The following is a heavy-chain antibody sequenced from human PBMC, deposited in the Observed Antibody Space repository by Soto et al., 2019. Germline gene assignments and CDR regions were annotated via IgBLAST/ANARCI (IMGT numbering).Heavy chain of an antibody. Sequence: ASVKVSCKASGYTFTGYYMHWVRQAPGQGLEWMGWINPNSGGTNYAQKFQGRVTMTRDTSISTAYMELSRLRSDDTAVYYCARDTVDTYYDLLSRLTYGMDVWGQGTTVTVSS. V-gene: IGHV1-2*02. CDR1: GYTFTGYY. J-gene: IGHJ6*02. D-gene: IGHD3-3*01. CDR3: ARDTVDTYYDLLSRLTYGMDV. CDR2: INPNSGGT.